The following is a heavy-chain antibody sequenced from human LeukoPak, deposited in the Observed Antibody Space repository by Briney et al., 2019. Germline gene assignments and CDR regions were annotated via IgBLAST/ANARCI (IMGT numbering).Heavy chain of an antibody. Sequence: ASVKVSCKASGDTFSSYPISWVRQAPGQGLEWMGGIIPIFGTANYAQKFQGRVTITADESTSTAYMELSSLRSEDTAVYYCARTTPGYSSSWYYYYGMDVWGQGTTVTVSS. CDR1: GDTFSSYP. CDR3: ARTTPGYSSSWYYYYGMDV. V-gene: IGHV1-69*13. D-gene: IGHD6-13*01. J-gene: IGHJ6*02. CDR2: IIPIFGTA.